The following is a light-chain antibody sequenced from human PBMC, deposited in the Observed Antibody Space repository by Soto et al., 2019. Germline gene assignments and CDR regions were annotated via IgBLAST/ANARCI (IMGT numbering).Light chain of an antibody. V-gene: IGLV2-14*01. CDR3: SSYTSSSAYV. Sequence: QSALTQPASVSGSPGQSITFSCTGTSSDVGGYDYVSWYQQHPGKAPKVMIYEVTNRPSGVSNRFSGSKSGNTASLTISGLQAEDEADYYCSSYTSSSAYVFGTGTKLTVL. J-gene: IGLJ1*01. CDR2: EVT. CDR1: SSDVGGYDY.